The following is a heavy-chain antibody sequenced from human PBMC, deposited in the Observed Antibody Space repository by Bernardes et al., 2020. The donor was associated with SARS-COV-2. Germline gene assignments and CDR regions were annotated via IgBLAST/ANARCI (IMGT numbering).Heavy chain of an antibody. J-gene: IGHJ4*02. CDR1: GFSFGRNS. CDR3: GRDKTFTAAGPITH. Sequence: GGSLRLSCAASGFSFGRNSMNWVRQAPGRGLEWVAVIWYDGVTKYYGASVKGRFTISRDNAKRTVDLQMDNLRDEDTAIYYCGRDKTFTAAGPITHWGQGTVVTVSS. D-gene: IGHD2-21*02. CDR2: IWYDGVTK. V-gene: IGHV3-33*08.